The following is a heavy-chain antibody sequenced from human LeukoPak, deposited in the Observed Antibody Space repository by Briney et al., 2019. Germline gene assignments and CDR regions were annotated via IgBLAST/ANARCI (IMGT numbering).Heavy chain of an antibody. J-gene: IGHJ5*02. CDR1: GYTFTSYA. V-gene: IGHV1-3*01. Sequence: ASVKVSCKASGYTFTSYAMHWVRQAPGQRLEWMGWINAGNGNTKYSQKFQGRVTITGDTSASTAYMELSSLRSEDTAVYYCARVRWLRLTGTYNWFDPWGQGTLVTVSS. CDR3: ARVRWLRLTGTYNWFDP. D-gene: IGHD5-12*01. CDR2: INAGNGNT.